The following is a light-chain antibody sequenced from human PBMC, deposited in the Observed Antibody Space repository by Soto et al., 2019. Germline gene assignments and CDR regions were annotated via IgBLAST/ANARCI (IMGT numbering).Light chain of an antibody. Sequence: QSALAQPPSASGSPGQSVTISCTGTSSDIGAYNYVSWYQQYPGKAPKLIIYDVNQRPSGVPDRFSGSKSGNTASLTVSGLQAEEEAVYYCNSFAGGAHVVFGGGTKLTVL. CDR3: NSFAGGAHVV. J-gene: IGLJ2*01. CDR2: DVN. CDR1: SSDIGAYNY. V-gene: IGLV2-8*01.